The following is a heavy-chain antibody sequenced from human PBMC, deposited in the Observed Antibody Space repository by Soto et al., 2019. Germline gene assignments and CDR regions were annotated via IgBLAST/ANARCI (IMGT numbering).Heavy chain of an antibody. J-gene: IGHJ6*02. CDR3: AKVPENYYYYGMDV. CDR1: GFTFSSYA. CDR2: ISGSGGST. V-gene: IGHV3-23*01. Sequence: LRLSCAASGFTFSSYAMSWFRQAPGKGLEWVSAISGSGGSTYYADSVKGRFTISRDNSKNTLYLQMNSLRAEDTAVYYCAKVPENYYYYGMDVWGQGTTVTVSS.